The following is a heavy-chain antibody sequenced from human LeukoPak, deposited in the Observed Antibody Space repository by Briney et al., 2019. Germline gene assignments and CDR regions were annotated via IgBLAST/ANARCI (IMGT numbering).Heavy chain of an antibody. D-gene: IGHD2-15*01. J-gene: IGHJ3*02. CDR1: GYTFTGYY. V-gene: IGHV1-2*02. Sequence: ASVKLSCKASGYTFTGYYMHWVRQAPGQGLEWMGWINPNSGGTNYAQKFQGRVTMTRDTSISTAYMELSRLRSDDTAVYYCARGRRIYPPSHDAFDIWGQGTMVTVSS. CDR3: ARGRRIYPPSHDAFDI. CDR2: INPNSGGT.